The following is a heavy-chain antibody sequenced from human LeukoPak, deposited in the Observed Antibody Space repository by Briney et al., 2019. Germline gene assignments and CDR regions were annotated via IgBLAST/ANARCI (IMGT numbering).Heavy chain of an antibody. V-gene: IGHV3-7*01. CDR1: GFHFSSRW. CDR3: ASHSYARFDP. CDR2: IQPDGNKE. D-gene: IGHD3-16*01. Sequence: GGSLRLSCAASGFHFSSRWMSWVRQAPGKGLEWVGNIQPDGNKEYPVDSVKGRFTISRDNARNSLFLQMNSLRVEDTAMYYCASHSYARFDPWGQGTLVTVS. J-gene: IGHJ5*02.